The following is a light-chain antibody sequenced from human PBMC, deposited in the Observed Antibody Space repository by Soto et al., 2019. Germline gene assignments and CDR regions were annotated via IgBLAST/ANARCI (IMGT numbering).Light chain of an antibody. CDR2: AAS. Sequence: AIRMTQYPSSFSASTGDRVTITCRASQGISSYLAWYQQKPGKAPKLLIYAASTVQSGVPSRFRGSGSGTDFTLTVSNLQSEDFATYDGRQYYSYPLTFGGGTKVEIK. J-gene: IGKJ4*01. CDR1: QGISSY. V-gene: IGKV1-8*01. CDR3: RQYYSYPLT.